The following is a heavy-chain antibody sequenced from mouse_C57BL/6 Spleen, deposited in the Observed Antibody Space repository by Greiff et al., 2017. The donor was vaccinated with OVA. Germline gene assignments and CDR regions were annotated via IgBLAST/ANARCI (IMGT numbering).Heavy chain of an antibody. CDR1: GYTFTSYW. CDR3: ARGWWDYFDY. V-gene: IGHV1-69*01. J-gene: IGHJ2*01. Sequence: QVQLQQPGAELVMPGASVKLSCKASGYTFTSYWMHWVKQRPGQGLEWIGEIDPSDSYTNYNQKFKGKSTLTVDKSSSTAYMQLSSLTSEDSAVYYCARGWWDYFDYWGQGTTLTVSS. CDR2: IDPSDSYT. D-gene: IGHD1-1*02.